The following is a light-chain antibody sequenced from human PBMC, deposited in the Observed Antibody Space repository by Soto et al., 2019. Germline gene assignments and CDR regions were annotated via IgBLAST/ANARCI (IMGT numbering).Light chain of an antibody. Sequence: QSALTQPASVSGSPGQSITISCTGTSSDVGGYNFVSWYQHHPGKAPKLMIYDVSNRPSGVSNRFSGSKSANTASLTISGLQADDEADYYCTSYTSSNTLYVFGTGTKVTVL. V-gene: IGLV2-14*03. CDR2: DVS. J-gene: IGLJ1*01. CDR1: SSDVGGYNF. CDR3: TSYTSSNTLYV.